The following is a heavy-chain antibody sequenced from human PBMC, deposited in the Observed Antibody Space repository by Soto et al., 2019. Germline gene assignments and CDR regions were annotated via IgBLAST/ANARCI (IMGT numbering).Heavy chain of an antibody. CDR3: ARHNYGSGSTYFDY. Sequence: SDTCGVGGGSISSYYWNRIRKHPGKGLEWIGYVHYSGSTNYNPSLKSRVTISVDTSKNQFSLKLNSMTAADTAVYYCARHNYGSGSTYFDYWGQGTLVTVSS. CDR2: VHYSGST. D-gene: IGHD3-10*01. V-gene: IGHV4-59*08. CDR1: GGSISSYY. J-gene: IGHJ4*02.